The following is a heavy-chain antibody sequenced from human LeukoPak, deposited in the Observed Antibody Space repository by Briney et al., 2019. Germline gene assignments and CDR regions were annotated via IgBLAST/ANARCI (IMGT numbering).Heavy chain of an antibody. CDR3: AKDRSIGAYYTFDH. Sequence: GGSLRLSCAASGLTVSSNYMSWVHQAARKGLEWVATISGSGVMTYYADSVKGRFTVSGDNSKSTLYLQMSSLTATDTAVYYCAKDRSIGAYYTFDHWGQGTLVTVSS. CDR2: ISGSGVMT. J-gene: IGHJ4*02. CDR1: GLTVSSNY. D-gene: IGHD1-26*01. V-gene: IGHV3-53*01.